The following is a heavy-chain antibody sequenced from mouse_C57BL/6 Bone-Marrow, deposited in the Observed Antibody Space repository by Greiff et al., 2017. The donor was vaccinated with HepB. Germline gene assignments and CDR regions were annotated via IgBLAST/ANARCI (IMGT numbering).Heavy chain of an antibody. CDR2: ISSGGGNT. CDR1: GFTFSSYT. J-gene: IGHJ2*03. Sequence: EVKLMESGGGLVKPGGSLKLSCAASGFTFSSYTMPWVRQTPEKRLEWVATISSGGGNTYYPDSVKGRYTISRDKATNSLYLQMSSLRSEDTALYYCVRGGNFDYWGQGTSLTVSS. CDR3: VRGGNFDY. V-gene: IGHV5-9*03.